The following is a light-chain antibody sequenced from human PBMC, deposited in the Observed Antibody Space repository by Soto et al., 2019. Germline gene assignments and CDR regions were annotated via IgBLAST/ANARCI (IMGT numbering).Light chain of an antibody. Sequence: QSVLTQPASVSGSPGRSITISCTGTSSDVGAYTSVSWYQQHPGKAPKLMIYEVSNRPSGVSNRFSGSKSANTASLTISGLQAEDEAHYYCTSYTSDNRSYVFGTGTKVTVL. CDR1: SSDVGAYTS. V-gene: IGLV2-14*01. CDR3: TSYTSDNRSYV. CDR2: EVS. J-gene: IGLJ1*01.